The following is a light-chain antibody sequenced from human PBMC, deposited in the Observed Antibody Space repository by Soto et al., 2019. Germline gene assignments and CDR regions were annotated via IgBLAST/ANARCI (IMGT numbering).Light chain of an antibody. CDR2: EVS. CDR1: SSDIGGHNY. V-gene: IGLV2-14*01. J-gene: IGLJ1*01. Sequence: QSALTQPASVSGSPGQSITVSCTGTSSDIGGHNYVSWYQQHPGKAPKLIIYEVSNRPSGVSNRSSGSKSGNTASLTISGLQAEDEADYYCSSYASTSTPCVFGTGTKVTVL. CDR3: SSYASTSTPCV.